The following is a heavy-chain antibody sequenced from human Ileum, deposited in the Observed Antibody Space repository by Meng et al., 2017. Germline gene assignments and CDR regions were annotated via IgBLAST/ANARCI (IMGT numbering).Heavy chain of an antibody. D-gene: IGHD4-17*01. CDR1: GGSISSYH. CDR3: ARDVVPTVTYYYNWFDP. CDR2: IYTSGST. Sequence: QGQLEESAPGLVNPSETLSLTCTDSGGSISSYHWSCCRQPAGKGLEWIGRIYTSGSTNYNPSLKSRVTMTVDTSKNQFSLKLSSVTAADTAVYYCARDVVPTVTYYYNWFDPWGQGTLVTVSS. J-gene: IGHJ5*02. V-gene: IGHV4-4*07.